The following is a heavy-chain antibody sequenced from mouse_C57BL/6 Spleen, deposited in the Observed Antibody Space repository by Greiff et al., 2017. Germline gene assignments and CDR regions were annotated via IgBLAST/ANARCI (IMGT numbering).Heavy chain of an antibody. CDR1: GYTFTSYG. J-gene: IGHJ4*01. CDR2: IYPRSGNT. CDR3: ARWDTTVPHYYAMDY. D-gene: IGHD1-1*01. Sequence: VKLQESGAELARPGASVKLSCKASGYTFTSYGISWVKQRTGQGLEWIGEIYPRSGNTYYNEKFKGKATLTADKSSSTAYMELRSLTSEDSAVYFCARWDTTVPHYYAMDYWGQGTSVTVSS. V-gene: IGHV1-81*01.